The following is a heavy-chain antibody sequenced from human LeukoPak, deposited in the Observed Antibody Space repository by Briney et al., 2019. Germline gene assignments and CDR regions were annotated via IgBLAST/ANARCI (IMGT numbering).Heavy chain of an antibody. D-gene: IGHD5-18*01. CDR2: INAGNGNT. V-gene: IGHV1-3*01. CDR1: GCTFTSYA. J-gene: IGHJ4*02. CDR3: ARVVDVNSYGLFDY. Sequence: ASVKVSCKASGCTFTSYAMHWVRQAPGQRLEWMGWINAGNGNTKYSQKFQGRVTITRDTSASTAYMELSSLRSEDTAVYYCARVVDVNSYGLFDYWGQGTLVTVSS.